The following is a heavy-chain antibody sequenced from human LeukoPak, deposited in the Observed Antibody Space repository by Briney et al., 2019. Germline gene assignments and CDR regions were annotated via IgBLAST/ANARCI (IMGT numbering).Heavy chain of an antibody. Sequence: PSETLSLTCAVYGGSFSGYYWSWIRQPPGKGLEWIGEINHSGSTNYNPSLKSRVTISVDTSKNQFSLKLSSVTAADTAVYYCARAVIAARRMGRRSTWFDPWGQGTLGTVSS. V-gene: IGHV4-34*01. CDR2: INHSGST. J-gene: IGHJ5*02. CDR3: ARAVIAARRMGRRSTWFDP. CDR1: GGSFSGYY. D-gene: IGHD6-6*01.